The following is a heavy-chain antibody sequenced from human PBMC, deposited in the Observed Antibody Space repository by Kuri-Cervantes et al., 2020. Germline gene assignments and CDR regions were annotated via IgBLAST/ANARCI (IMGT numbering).Heavy chain of an antibody. Sequence: GESLKISCAASGFTFSSYSMNWVRQAPGKGLEWVSSISSSSSYIYYADSVKGRFTISRDNAKNSLYLQMNSLRAEDTAVYYCARDQPKSVYYDFWSGYPKWFDPWGQGTLVTVSS. CDR1: GFTFSSYS. J-gene: IGHJ5*02. CDR2: ISSSSSYI. D-gene: IGHD3-3*01. CDR3: ARDQPKSVYYDFWSGYPKWFDP. V-gene: IGHV3-21*01.